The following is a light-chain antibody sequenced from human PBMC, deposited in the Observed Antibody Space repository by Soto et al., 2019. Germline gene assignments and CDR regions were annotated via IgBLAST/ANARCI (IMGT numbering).Light chain of an antibody. V-gene: IGLV1-40*01. CDR2: GNS. CDR3: QSYDSSLSL. Sequence: QSVLTQPPSVSGAPGQRVTISCTGSSSNIGAGYDVHWYQQLPGTAPKLLIYGNSNRPSGVPDRFSGSKSGTSASLAITGLQAEDEADYYCQSYDSSLSLFGGGTQLTVL. CDR1: SSNIGAGYD. J-gene: IGLJ3*02.